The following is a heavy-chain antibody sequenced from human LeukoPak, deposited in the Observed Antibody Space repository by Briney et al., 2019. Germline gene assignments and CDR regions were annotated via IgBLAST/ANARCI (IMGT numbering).Heavy chain of an antibody. D-gene: IGHD6-19*01. CDR3: AKDARRSSGWYFFDH. V-gene: IGHV3-23*01. Sequence: GGSLRLSCAAPGFTFSSYAMSWVRQAPGKGLEWVSAISGSGGSTYYADSVKGRFTISRDNSRNTLYLQMNSLRVEDTAVYYCAKDARRSSGWYFFDHWGQGTLVTVSS. CDR2: ISGSGGST. J-gene: IGHJ4*02. CDR1: GFTFSSYA.